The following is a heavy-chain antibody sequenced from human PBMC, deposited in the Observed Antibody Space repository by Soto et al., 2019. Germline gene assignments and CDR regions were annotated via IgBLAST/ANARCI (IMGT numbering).Heavy chain of an antibody. D-gene: IGHD3-3*01. J-gene: IGHJ6*02. Sequence: GGSLRLSCAASGFTFRSYWVNWVRQAPGKGLQWVANINQDGSEKYYVDSVKGRFTISRDNAKNSLYLQMNSLRAEDTAVYYCARXSTYDFWSGYIYYGMDVWGQGTTVTVSS. V-gene: IGHV3-7*03. CDR1: GFTFRSYW. CDR3: ARXSTYDFWSGYIYYGMDV. CDR2: INQDGSEK.